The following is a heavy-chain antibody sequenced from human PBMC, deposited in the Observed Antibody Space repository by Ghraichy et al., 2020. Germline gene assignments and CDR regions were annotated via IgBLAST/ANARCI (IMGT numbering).Heavy chain of an antibody. D-gene: IGHD4-11*01. V-gene: IGHV3-30-3*01. CDR1: GFTFSSYV. Sequence: LSLTCAASGFTFSSYVMHWVRQAPGKGLEWVAVISSDGSNEYYADSVKGRFTISRDNSKSTLYLQMNSLRAEDTAVYYCARWPSNFTLNYYYYYYMDVWGKGTTVTVSS. CDR3: ARWPSNFTLNYYYYYYMDV. CDR2: ISSDGSNE. J-gene: IGHJ6*03.